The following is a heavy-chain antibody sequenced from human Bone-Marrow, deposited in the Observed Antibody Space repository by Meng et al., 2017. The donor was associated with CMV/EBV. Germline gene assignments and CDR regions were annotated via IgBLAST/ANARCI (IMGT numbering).Heavy chain of an antibody. CDR2: IWYDGSNK. V-gene: IGHV3-33*06. Sequence: GESLKISCAASGSTFSSYGMHWVRQAPGKGLEWVAVIWYDGSNKYYADSVKGRFTISRDNSKNTLYLQMNSLRAEDTAVYYCAKDTNGNLDYWGQGTLVTVSS. CDR1: GSTFSSYG. D-gene: IGHD4-23*01. J-gene: IGHJ4*02. CDR3: AKDTNGNLDY.